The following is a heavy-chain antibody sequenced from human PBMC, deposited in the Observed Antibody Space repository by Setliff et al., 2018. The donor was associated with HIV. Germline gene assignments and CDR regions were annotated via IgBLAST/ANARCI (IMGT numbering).Heavy chain of an antibody. CDR1: GFTFSNAW. CDR2: LRSKIDGGTT. Sequence: GGSLRLSCAASGFTFSNAWMNWVRQAPGKGLEWVARLRSKIDGGTTEYAAPVKGRFTISRDNAKNSLYLQMNSLRAEDTAVYYCARVVGYSGYDFGYMDVWGKGTTVTVSS. V-gene: IGHV3-15*07. J-gene: IGHJ6*03. D-gene: IGHD5-12*01. CDR3: ARVVGYSGYDFGYMDV.